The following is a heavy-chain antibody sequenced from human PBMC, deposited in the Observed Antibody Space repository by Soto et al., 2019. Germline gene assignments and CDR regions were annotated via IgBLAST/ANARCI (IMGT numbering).Heavy chain of an antibody. Sequence: TVSCKASGYTFTGYYMHWVRQAPGQGLEWMGWINPNSGGTNYAQKFQGRVTMTRDTSISTAYMELSRLRSDDTAVYYCARIYYGDQPAYYYYGMVASGQGTTVTVSS. CDR1: GYTFTGYY. CDR2: INPNSGGT. CDR3: ARIYYGDQPAYYYYGMVA. D-gene: IGHD4-17*01. J-gene: IGHJ6*02. V-gene: IGHV1-2*02.